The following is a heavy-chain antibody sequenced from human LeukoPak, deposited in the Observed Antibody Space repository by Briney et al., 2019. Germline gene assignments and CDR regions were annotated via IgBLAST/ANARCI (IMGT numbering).Heavy chain of an antibody. V-gene: IGHV4-59*08. J-gene: IGHJ4*02. CDR1: GGSISGQY. Sequence: SETLSLTCTLSGGSISGQYWSWTRQPPGEGLEWVAYIYYTGISDYNPSLKGRATISLDTSKNQFYLRLTSVTAADPAVYYCARHLSYSASGPYFDSWGQGTLVTVSS. D-gene: IGHD3-10*01. CDR2: IYYTGIS. CDR3: ARHLSYSASGPYFDS.